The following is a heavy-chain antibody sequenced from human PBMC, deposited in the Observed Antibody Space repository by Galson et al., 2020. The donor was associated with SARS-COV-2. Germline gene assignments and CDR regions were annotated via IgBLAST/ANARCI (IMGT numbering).Heavy chain of an antibody. V-gene: IGHV1-69*13. J-gene: IGHJ6*03. CDR3: ARGSITGTEQGMYYYYYYMDV. CDR2: IIPIFGTA. Sequence: SVKVSCKASGGTFSSYAISWVRQAPGQGLEWMGGIIPIFGTANYAQKFQGRVTITADESTSTAYMELSSLRSEDTAVYYCARGSITGTEQGMYYYYYYMDVWGKGTTVTVSS. D-gene: IGHD1-20*01. CDR1: GGTFSSYA.